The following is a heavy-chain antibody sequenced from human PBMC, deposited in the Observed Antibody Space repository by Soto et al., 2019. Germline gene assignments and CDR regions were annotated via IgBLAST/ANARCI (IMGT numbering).Heavy chain of an antibody. Sequence: ASVKVSCKASGFTFTSSAVQWVRQARGQRLEWIGWIVVGSGNTNYAQKFQERVTITRDMSTSTAYMEPSSLRSEDTAVYYCAAKSVAGTYYGMDVWGQGTTVTVSS. CDR1: GFTFTSSA. CDR3: AAKSVAGTYYGMDV. D-gene: IGHD6-19*01. V-gene: IGHV1-58*01. J-gene: IGHJ6*02. CDR2: IVVGSGNT.